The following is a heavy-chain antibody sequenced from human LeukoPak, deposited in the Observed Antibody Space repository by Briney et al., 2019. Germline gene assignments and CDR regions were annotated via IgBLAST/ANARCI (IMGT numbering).Heavy chain of an antibody. CDR3: ARGLTPRYYGMDV. V-gene: IGHV3-30*04. D-gene: IGHD4-23*01. CDR1: GFTFSSYA. CDR2: ISYDGSNK. Sequence: PGGSLRLSCAASGFTFSSYAVHWVRQAPGKGLEGVAVISYDGSNKYYADSVKGRFTISRDNSKNTLYLQMNSLRAEDTAVYYCARGLTPRYYGMDVWGQGTTVTVSS. J-gene: IGHJ6*02.